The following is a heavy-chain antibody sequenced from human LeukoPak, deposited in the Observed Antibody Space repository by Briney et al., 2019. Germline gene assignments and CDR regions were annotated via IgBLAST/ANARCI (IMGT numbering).Heavy chain of an antibody. CDR1: GGSISSSSYY. CDR3: ARDHVEMATMPSAFDI. Sequence: SETLSLTCTVSGGSISSSSYYWGWIRQPPGKGLEWIGSIYYSGSTYYNPSLKSRVTISVDTSKNQFSLKLSSVTAADTAVYYCARDHVEMATMPSAFDIWGQGTMVTVSS. V-gene: IGHV4-39*07. D-gene: IGHD5-24*01. J-gene: IGHJ3*02. CDR2: IYYSGST.